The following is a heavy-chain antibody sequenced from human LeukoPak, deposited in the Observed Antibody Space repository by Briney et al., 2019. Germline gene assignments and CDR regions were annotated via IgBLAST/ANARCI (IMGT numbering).Heavy chain of an antibody. Sequence: SETLSLTCTVSGGSISSSSYYWGWIRQPPGKGLEWIGSIYYSGSTYHNPSLKSRVTISVDTSKNQFSLKLSSVTAADTAVYYCARHHTTNYFDYWGQGTLVTVSS. J-gene: IGHJ4*02. CDR3: ARHHTTNYFDY. V-gene: IGHV4-39*01. CDR2: IYYSGST. CDR1: GGSISSSSYY. D-gene: IGHD1-14*01.